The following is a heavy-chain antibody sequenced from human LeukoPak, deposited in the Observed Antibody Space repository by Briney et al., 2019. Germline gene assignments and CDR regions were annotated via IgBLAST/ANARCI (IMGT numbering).Heavy chain of an antibody. V-gene: IGHV3-30-3*01. CDR3: ARDLGVDEVAAAGPSYYGMDV. J-gene: IGHJ6*02. Sequence: GGSLRLSCAASGFTFSSYAMHWVRQAPGKGLEWVAVISYDGSNKYYADSVKGRFTISRDNSKNTLYLQMNSLRAEDTAVYYCARDLGVDEVAAAGPSYYGMDVWGQGTTVTVSS. CDR2: ISYDGSNK. D-gene: IGHD6-13*01. CDR1: GFTFSSYA.